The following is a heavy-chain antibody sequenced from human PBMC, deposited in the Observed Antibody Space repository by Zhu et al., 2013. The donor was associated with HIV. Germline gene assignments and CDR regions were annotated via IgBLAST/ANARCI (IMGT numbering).Heavy chain of an antibody. CDR3: ARDGFXRDGDYRATDNWFRPR. V-gene: IGHV4-38-2*02. CDR1: GYSISSGYY. CDR2: IYHSGST. J-gene: IGHJ5*02. Sequence: VQLQESGPGLVKPSETLSLTCTVSGYSISSGYYWGWIRQPPGKGLEWIGSIYHSGSTYYNPSLKSRVTISVDTSKNQFSLKLSSVTAADTAVYYCARDGFXRDGDYRATDNWFRPRGARGTLVHRLL. D-gene: IGHD4-17*01.